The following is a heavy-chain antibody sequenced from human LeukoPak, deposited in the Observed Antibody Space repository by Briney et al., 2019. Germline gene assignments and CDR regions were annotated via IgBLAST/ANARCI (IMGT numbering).Heavy chain of an antibody. J-gene: IGHJ4*02. CDR1: GFTFSSYS. CDR2: ISSSSSYI. CDR3: APELYYDILTGYPRDY. D-gene: IGHD3-9*01. V-gene: IGHV3-21*01. Sequence: GGSLRLSCAASGFTFSSYSMNWVRQAPGKGLEWVSSISSSSSYIYYADSVKGRFTISRDNAKNSLYLQMNSLRAEDTAVYYCAPELYYDILTGYPRDYWGQGTLVTVSS.